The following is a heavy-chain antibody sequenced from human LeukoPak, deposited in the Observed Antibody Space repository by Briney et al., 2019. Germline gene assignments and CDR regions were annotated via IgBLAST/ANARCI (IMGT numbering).Heavy chain of an antibody. V-gene: IGHV3-30*02. CDR3: ADDYYYGSGSPGGTRGYFQH. J-gene: IGHJ1*01. Sequence: PGGSLRLSCAASGFSFSGYGMHWVRQAPGKGLEWVAFIRYDGSNEYYADSVKGRFTISRDNSKNTLYLQMNSLRAEDTAVYYCADDYYYGSGSPGGTRGYFQHWGQGTLVTVSS. CDR1: GFSFSGYG. CDR2: IRYDGSNE. D-gene: IGHD3-10*01.